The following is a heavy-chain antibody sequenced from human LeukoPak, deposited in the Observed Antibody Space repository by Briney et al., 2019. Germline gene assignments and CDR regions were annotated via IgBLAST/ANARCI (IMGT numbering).Heavy chain of an antibody. CDR3: AGVRVTTTLIDY. CDR2: ISSSGSGGST. CDR1: GVTLSSYA. J-gene: IGHJ4*02. Sequence: GGSLRLSCAASGVTLSSYAMSWARQAPGKGLEWVSGISSSGSGGSTYYADSVKGRFTISRDSSKNTLYLQMNSLRAEDTAVYYCAGVRVTTTLIDYWGQGTLVTVSS. D-gene: IGHD4-17*01. V-gene: IGHV3-23*01.